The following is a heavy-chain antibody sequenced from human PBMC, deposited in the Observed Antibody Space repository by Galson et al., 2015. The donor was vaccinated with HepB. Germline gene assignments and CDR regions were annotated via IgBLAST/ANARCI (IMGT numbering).Heavy chain of an antibody. CDR3: ARSGGYCSSTSCYATYYYYYYMDV. J-gene: IGHJ6*03. Sequence: SVKVSCKASGYTFTSYAMHWVRQAPGQRLEWMGWINAGNGNTKYSQKFQGRVTITRDTSASTAYMELSSLRSEDTAVYYCARSGGYCSSTSCYATYYYYYYMDVWGKGTTVTVSS. V-gene: IGHV1-3*01. CDR2: INAGNGNT. CDR1: GYTFTSYA. D-gene: IGHD2-2*01.